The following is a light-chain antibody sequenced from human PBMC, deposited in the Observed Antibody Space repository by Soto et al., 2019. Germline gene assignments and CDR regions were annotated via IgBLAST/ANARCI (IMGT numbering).Light chain of an antibody. CDR1: QSVSSRY. CDR3: QQFRRSPYT. Sequence: LTQSPGTLSLSPWESATLSCRPRQSVSSRYLSWHQQKPGQAPRLLIYGAAGRATGIPARFSGSGSGTDFTLTISRLEPEDFAVYYCQQFRRSPYTFGPGTKGD. J-gene: IGKJ3*01. CDR2: GAA. V-gene: IGKV3-20*01.